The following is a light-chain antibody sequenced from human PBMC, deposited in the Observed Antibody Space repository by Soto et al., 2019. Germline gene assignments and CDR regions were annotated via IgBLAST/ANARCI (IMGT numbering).Light chain of an antibody. CDR2: DTT. Sequence: QAVVTQEPSLTVSPGGTVTLTCGSSDGPVTSNHYPYWYQQRPGQVPRTLIYDTTNRQSWAPARFSGSLVGVKAALTLSGAQPEGEADYYCLLAYSGGRVFGGGTKVTVL. CDR3: LLAYSGGRV. CDR1: DGPVTSNHY. V-gene: IGLV7-46*01. J-gene: IGLJ2*01.